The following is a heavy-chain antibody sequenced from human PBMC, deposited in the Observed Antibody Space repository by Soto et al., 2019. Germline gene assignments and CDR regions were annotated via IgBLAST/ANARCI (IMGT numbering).Heavy chain of an antibody. CDR2: ISGSGGST. CDR1: GFTFSSYA. V-gene: IGHV3-23*01. D-gene: IGHD3-9*01. Sequence: PGGSLRLSCAASGFTFSSYAMSWVRQAPGKGLEWVSAISGSGGSTYYADSVKGRFTISRDNSKNTLYLQMNSLRAEDTAVYYYAKDAYYDILTGLNFDYWGQGTLVTVSS. CDR3: AKDAYYDILTGLNFDY. J-gene: IGHJ4*02.